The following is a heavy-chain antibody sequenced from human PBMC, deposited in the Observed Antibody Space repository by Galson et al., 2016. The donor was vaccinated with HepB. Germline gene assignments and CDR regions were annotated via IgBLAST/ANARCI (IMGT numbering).Heavy chain of an antibody. CDR1: GFTFGSYA. Sequence: SLRLSCAASGFTFGSYAMTWVRQAPGKGLTWVSSISPSGWSSHNADSVKGRFTPSRDNSKFTLYLQMKCLRAEDTAVDYCARHLRVGSGAHRDVFDIWGRGTMVSVSS. CDR2: ISPSGWSS. J-gene: IGHJ3*02. V-gene: IGHV3-23*01. CDR3: ARHLRVGSGAHRDVFDI. D-gene: IGHD4/OR15-4a*01.